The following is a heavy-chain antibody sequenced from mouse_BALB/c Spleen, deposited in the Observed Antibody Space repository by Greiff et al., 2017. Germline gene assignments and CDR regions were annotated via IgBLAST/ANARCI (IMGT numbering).Heavy chain of an antibody. J-gene: IGHJ3*01. V-gene: IGHV1-5*01. CDR2: IYPGNSDT. CDR3: TNDGVDWDEPY. D-gene: IGHD4-1*01. Sequence: VQLQQSGTVLARPGASVKMSCKASGYSFTSYWMHWVKQRPGQGLEWIGAIYPGNSDTSYNQKFKGKAKLTAVTSASTAYMELSSLTNEDSAVYYCTNDGVDWDEPYWGQGTLVTVSA. CDR1: GYSFTSYW.